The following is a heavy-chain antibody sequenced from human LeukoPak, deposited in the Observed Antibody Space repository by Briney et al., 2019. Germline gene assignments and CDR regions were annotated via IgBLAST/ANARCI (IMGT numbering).Heavy chain of an antibody. D-gene: IGHD2/OR15-2a*01. Sequence: GGSLRLSCAASGFTFSSYWMHWFRQAPAKGLVWVSRINSDGSSTSYADSVKGRFTISRDNAKNTLYLQMNSLRAEDTAVYYCARVRGSFYYFDYWGQGTLVTVSS. CDR2: INSDGSST. V-gene: IGHV3-74*01. J-gene: IGHJ4*02. CDR3: ARVRGSFYYFDY. CDR1: GFTFSSYW.